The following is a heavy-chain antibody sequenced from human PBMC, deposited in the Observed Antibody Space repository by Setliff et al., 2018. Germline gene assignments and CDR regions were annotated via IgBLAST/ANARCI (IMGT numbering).Heavy chain of an antibody. V-gene: IGHV3-30*02. D-gene: IGHD3-16*01. CDR2: MQTDGITK. Sequence: PLRLSCEVSGITLSYSAMDWIRQTPGKGLEWVAFMQTDGITKNYADSVKGRFTMSRDISKNMVSLQMNSLRLEDTAIYYCARGRDYGFDIWGQGTMVTVSS. CDR3: ARGRDYGFDI. J-gene: IGHJ3*02. CDR1: GITLSYSA.